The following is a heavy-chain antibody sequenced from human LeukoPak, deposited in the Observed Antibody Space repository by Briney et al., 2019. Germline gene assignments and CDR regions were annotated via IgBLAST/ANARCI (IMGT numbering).Heavy chain of an antibody. CDR1: GFTFSSYW. Sequence: GGSLRLSCAASGFTFSSYWMNWVRQAPAKGLVWVSRIKSDGSRTNYADSVKGRFTISRDNAKNTLYMQMSSLRAEDTAVYYCARAAYCGGDCHYNFDYWGQGTLVTVSS. D-gene: IGHD2-21*02. CDR3: ARAAYCGGDCHYNFDY. CDR2: IKSDGSRT. J-gene: IGHJ4*02. V-gene: IGHV3-74*01.